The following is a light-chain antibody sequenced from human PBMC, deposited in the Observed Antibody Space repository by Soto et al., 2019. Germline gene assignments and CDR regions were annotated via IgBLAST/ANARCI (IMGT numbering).Light chain of an antibody. CDR3: QQYVTSSPRT. Sequence: EIVLTQSPGTLSLCPGDRATLSSRASHTISSSYLARYQQKPGLAPRLLMYGISRRATGIPDRFSGSGSGTDFTLTITILEPEDFAVYYCQQYVTSSPRTFGQGNKVDI. CDR2: GIS. CDR1: HTISSSY. J-gene: IGKJ1*01. V-gene: IGKV3-20*01.